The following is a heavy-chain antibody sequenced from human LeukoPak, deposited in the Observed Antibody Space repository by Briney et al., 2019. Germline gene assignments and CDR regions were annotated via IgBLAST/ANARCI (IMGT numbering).Heavy chain of an antibody. Sequence: GGSLRLSCAASGFTASSNYMSWVRQAPGKGLEWVSVIYSDDRTYYADSVKGRFTISRHTSKKTLYLQMNSLRAEDTAVYYCAREVMARRRAFDIWGQGTVVTVSS. J-gene: IGHJ3*02. CDR2: IYSDDRT. CDR3: AREVMARRRAFDI. V-gene: IGHV3-53*04. D-gene: IGHD2-8*01. CDR1: GFTASSNY.